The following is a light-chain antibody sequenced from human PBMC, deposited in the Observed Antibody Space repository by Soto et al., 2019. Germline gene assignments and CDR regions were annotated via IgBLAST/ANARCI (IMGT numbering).Light chain of an antibody. CDR3: CSYADSSRIYV. V-gene: IGLV2-23*01. CDR2: EGS. J-gene: IGLJ1*01. CDR1: SSDVGSYNL. Sequence: QAVVTQPASVSGSPGQSITISCTGTSSDVGSYNLVSWYQQHTGKAPKLLIYEGSKRPSGISNRFSGSKSGNTASLTISGLQAEDEAEYYCCSYADSSRIYVFGSGTKLTVL.